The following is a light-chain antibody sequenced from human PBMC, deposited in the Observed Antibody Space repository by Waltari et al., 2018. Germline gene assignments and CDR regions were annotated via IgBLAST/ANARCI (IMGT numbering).Light chain of an antibody. J-gene: IGLJ2*01. CDR2: LDD. CDR3: QAWDSSTFI. Sequence: SYEVTQPLSVSVSAGQTASITCSGDKLENKHTCGYQQKAGQSPVLVIYLDDKRPSGIPDRFSGSNSGNTATLTISGTQAMDEADYYCQAWDSSTFIFGGGTKLTVL. CDR1: KLENKH. V-gene: IGLV3-1*01.